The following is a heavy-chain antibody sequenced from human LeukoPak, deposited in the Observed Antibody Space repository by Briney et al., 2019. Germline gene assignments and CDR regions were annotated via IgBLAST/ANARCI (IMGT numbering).Heavy chain of an antibody. J-gene: IGHJ6*02. Sequence: PGGSLRLSCAASGFTFSSYAMSWVRQAPGKGLEWVSAISGSGGSTYYADSVKGRFTISRDNSKNTLYLQMNSLRAEDTAVYYCAKGRVGSSGWYVLGGFHYYYYGMDVWGQGTTVTVSS. CDR3: AKGRVGSSGWYVLGGFHYYYYGMDV. V-gene: IGHV3-23*01. D-gene: IGHD6-19*01. CDR1: GFTFSSYA. CDR2: ISGSGGST.